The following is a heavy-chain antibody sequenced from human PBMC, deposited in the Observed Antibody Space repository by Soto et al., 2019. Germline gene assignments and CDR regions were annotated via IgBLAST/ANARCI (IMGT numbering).Heavy chain of an antibody. D-gene: IGHD2-15*01. J-gene: IGHJ5*02. CDR1: GYTFSSYG. Sequence: ASVKVSCQASGYTFSSYGISWGRQAPGQGVEGMGWISAYNGNTNYAQRLQGRVTMTTDTSTSTAYMELRSLRSDDTAVYYCAREAERYCSGGSCYQANWFYPWGQGTLVTVSS. V-gene: IGHV1-18*01. CDR2: ISAYNGNT. CDR3: AREAERYCSGGSCYQANWFYP.